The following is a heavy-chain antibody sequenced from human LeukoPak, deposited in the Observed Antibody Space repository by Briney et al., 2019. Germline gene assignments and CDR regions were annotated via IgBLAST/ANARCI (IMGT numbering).Heavy chain of an antibody. CDR1: GGSISSYY. CDR2: IYYSGST. CDR3: ALRGSGSYYGY. D-gene: IGHD3-10*01. Sequence: SETLSLTCTVSGGSISSYYWSWIRQPPGKGLEWIGYIYYSGSTNYNPSLKSRVTISVDTSKNQFSLKLSSVTAADTAVYYCALRGSGSYYGYWGQGTLVTVSS. J-gene: IGHJ4*02. V-gene: IGHV4-59*12.